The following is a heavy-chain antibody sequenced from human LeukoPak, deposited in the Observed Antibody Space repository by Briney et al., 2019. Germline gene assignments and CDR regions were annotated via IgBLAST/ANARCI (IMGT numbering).Heavy chain of an antibody. J-gene: IGHJ4*02. CDR1: GYTFTGYY. CDR3: ARDPFDY. Sequence: ASVKVSCKASGYTFTGYYMHWVRQAPGQGLEWMGWISAYNGNTNYAQKLQGRVTMTTDTSTTTAYMDLRSLRSDDTAVYYCARDPFDYWGQGTLVTVSS. CDR2: ISAYNGNT. V-gene: IGHV1-18*04.